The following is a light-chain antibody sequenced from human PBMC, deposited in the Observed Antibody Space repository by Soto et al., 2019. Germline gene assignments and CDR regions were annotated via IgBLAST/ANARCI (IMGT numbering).Light chain of an antibody. CDR3: SSYAGTNNHHV. V-gene: IGLV2-14*03. CDR1: SSDVGGYNY. CDR2: DVT. J-gene: IGLJ1*01. Sequence: QSVLTQPASVSGSPGQSITISCTGTSSDVGGYNYVSWYQQHPGRAPKLIIYDVTNRPSGISNRFSGSKSGNTASLTISGLQTEDEADYYCSSYAGTNNHHVFGTGTKVTVL.